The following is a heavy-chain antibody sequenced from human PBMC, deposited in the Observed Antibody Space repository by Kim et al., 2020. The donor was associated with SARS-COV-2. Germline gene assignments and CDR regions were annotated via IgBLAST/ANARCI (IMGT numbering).Heavy chain of an antibody. Sequence: YTPSRKSRVTMSVDTSKNQFSLTLSSVTAADTAVYYCASGNYYYYYGMDLWGQGTTVTVSS. CDR3: ASGNYYYYYGMDL. J-gene: IGHJ6*02. V-gene: IGHV4-39*01.